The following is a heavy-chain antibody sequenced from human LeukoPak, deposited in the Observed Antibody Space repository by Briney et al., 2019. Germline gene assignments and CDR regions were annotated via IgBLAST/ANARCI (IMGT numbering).Heavy chain of an antibody. CDR3: ARVPESVGINYFDS. V-gene: IGHV4-34*01. J-gene: IGHJ4*02. CDR1: GGSFSGDY. D-gene: IGHD1-26*01. CDR2: INYRGST. Sequence: SETLSLTCAAYGGSFSGDYWSWVRQPPGKGLEWIGEINYRGSTNYNPSLKSRVTISVDTSKNQFSLKVNSVTAADTAVYYCARVPESVGINYFDSWGQGTLVTVSS.